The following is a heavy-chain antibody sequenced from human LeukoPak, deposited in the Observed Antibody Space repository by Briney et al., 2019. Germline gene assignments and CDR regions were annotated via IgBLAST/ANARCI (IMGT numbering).Heavy chain of an antibody. CDR1: GLTFSSYA. CDR3: ATERGDSPDY. Sequence: GGSLRLSCAASGLTFSSYAMSWVRQGPGKGLEWVSGISGSGTNTYYADSVKGRFTISRDNSKNTLYPQMNNLRAEDTAVYYCATERGDSPDYWGQGTLVTVSS. D-gene: IGHD2-21*01. V-gene: IGHV3-23*01. CDR2: ISGSGTNT. J-gene: IGHJ4*02.